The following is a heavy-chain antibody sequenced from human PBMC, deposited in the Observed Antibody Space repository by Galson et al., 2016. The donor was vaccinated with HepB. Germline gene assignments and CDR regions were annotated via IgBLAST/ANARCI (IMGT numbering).Heavy chain of an antibody. CDR1: GFTFGSYW. D-gene: IGHD5-12*01. J-gene: IGHJ3*02. CDR2: INQDGSEK. Sequence: SLRLSCAASGFTFGSYWMGWVRQAPGKGLELAANINQDGSEKSYVDSAKGRFTISRDNAKNSLYLQMNSLRAEDTAVYFCARDPGYSAFDIWGQGTMVTVSS. CDR3: ARDPGYSAFDI. V-gene: IGHV3-7*04.